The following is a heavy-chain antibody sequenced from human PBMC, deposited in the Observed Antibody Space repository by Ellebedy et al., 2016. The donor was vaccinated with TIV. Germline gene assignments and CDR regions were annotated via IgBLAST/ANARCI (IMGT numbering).Heavy chain of an antibody. V-gene: IGHV3-74*01. Sequence: GGSLRLSCAASGFAFSRYWMLWVRQAPGKGLVWVSRINSDGTSTNYADSVKGRFMISRDNSKNTLYLQMNSLRAEDTAVYYCARGPPTYYYDSSGPGAFDIWGQGTMVTVSS. CDR1: GFAFSRYW. CDR3: ARGPPTYYYDSSGPGAFDI. CDR2: INSDGTST. D-gene: IGHD3-22*01. J-gene: IGHJ3*02.